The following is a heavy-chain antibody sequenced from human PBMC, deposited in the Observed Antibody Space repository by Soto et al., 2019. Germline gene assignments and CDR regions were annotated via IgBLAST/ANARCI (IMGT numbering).Heavy chain of an antibody. CDR2: IYYSGST. J-gene: IGHJ6*02. D-gene: IGHD6-19*01. Sequence: QGQLAEQGPGLVKPLETLFPTWTFSGCSVSRGKCYWSWNRQAPGKGTEGIGYIYYSGSTKSNPPLRNRVTISVDTSKNQFSLKLSSVTAADTAVYYCARGIEGWYQGRYYYGMDVWGQGTTVTVSS. CDR1: GCSVSRGKCY. V-gene: IGHV4-61*01. CDR3: ARGIEGWYQGRYYYGMDV.